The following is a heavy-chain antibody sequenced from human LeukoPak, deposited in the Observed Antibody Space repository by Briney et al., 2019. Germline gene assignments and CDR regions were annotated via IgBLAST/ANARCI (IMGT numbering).Heavy chain of an antibody. CDR1: GVTFTYHW. D-gene: IGHD6-19*01. CDR2: IFPGVVPGESSS. CDR3: ARHPLSNGAVAF. J-gene: IGHJ4*02. V-gene: IGHV5-51*01. Sequence: GESLQISCKASGVTFTYHWITWLRHMPGKSLEWMGMIFPGVVPGESSSRYSPSFLGQVTMSVDKSINTAYLQLTSLRAWDTAMYYCARHPLSNGAVAFWGEGTLVTVSS.